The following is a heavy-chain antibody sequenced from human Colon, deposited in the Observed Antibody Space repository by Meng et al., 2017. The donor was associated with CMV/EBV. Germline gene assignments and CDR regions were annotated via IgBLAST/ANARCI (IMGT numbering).Heavy chain of an antibody. CDR1: GFTFSIYS. Sequence: GESLKISCAASGFTFSIYSMNWVRQAPGKGLEWISYIRSSSSPIYYADSVKGRFTISRDNAKNSLYLQINSLRAEDTAVYYCARLGGVPAALLLWGQGTTVTVSS. CDR3: ARLGGVPAALLL. V-gene: IGHV3-48*04. CDR2: IRSSSSPI. D-gene: IGHD2-2*01. J-gene: IGHJ6*02.